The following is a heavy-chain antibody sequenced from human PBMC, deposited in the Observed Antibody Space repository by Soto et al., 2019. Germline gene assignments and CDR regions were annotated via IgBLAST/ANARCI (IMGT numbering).Heavy chain of an antibody. V-gene: IGHV3-66*01. CDR1: GFTVSSNY. Sequence: EVQLVESGGGLVQPGGSLRLSCAASGFTVSSNYMSWVRQAPGKGLEWVSVIYSGGSTYYADSVKGRFTISRDNSKNTLYLQMHSLRAEDTAVYYCARVPEVGTGTPYFDYWGQGTLVTVSS. D-gene: IGHD1-7*01. CDR2: IYSGGST. J-gene: IGHJ4*02. CDR3: ARVPEVGTGTPYFDY.